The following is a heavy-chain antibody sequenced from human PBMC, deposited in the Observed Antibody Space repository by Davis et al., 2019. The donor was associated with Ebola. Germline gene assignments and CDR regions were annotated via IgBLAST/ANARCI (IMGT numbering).Heavy chain of an antibody. CDR2: IWYDGSNK. J-gene: IGHJ4*02. D-gene: IGHD3-22*01. Sequence: GGSLRLSCAASGFTFKSYSMNWVRQAPGKGLEWVAVIWYDGSNKYYADSVKGRFTISRDNSKNTLYLQMNSLRAEDTAVYYCARERYYYDSSGYYPVWGQGTLVTVSS. CDR1: GFTFKSYS. V-gene: IGHV3-33*08. CDR3: ARERYYYDSSGYYPV.